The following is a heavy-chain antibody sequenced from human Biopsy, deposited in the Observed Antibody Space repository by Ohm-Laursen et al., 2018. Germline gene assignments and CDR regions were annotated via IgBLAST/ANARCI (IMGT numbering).Heavy chain of an antibody. V-gene: IGHV4-59*08. CDR3: ARHAPSYSGSYWRYFDL. D-gene: IGHD1-26*01. CDR2: IYYTGNT. J-gene: IGHJ2*01. Sequence: SDTLSLTCTVSGGSISSYYWSWIRQPPGKGLEWIGYIYYTGNTNYNPSLKSQVTISVDTSMNHLSLRLTSVTAADTAVYYCARHAPSYSGSYWRYFDLWGRGTLVTVSS. CDR1: GGSISSYY.